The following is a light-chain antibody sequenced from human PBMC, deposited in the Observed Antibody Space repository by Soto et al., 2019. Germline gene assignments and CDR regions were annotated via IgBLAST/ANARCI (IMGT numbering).Light chain of an antibody. V-gene: IGKV1-5*01. J-gene: IGKJ1*01. Sequence: KMTHPPSTLSASVGDRVTITCRASQNIRSRLAWFQQKPGKAPKLLIYDASSLESGVPQRFSGSGSGTEFTLTISSLQTDDFSTYYCQQYHSYWTFGQGTKVDIK. CDR3: QQYHSYWT. CDR2: DAS. CDR1: QNIRSR.